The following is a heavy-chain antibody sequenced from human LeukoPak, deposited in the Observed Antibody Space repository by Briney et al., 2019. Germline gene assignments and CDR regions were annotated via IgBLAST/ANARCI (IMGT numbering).Heavy chain of an antibody. CDR3: ARVPYYYYGMDV. CDR2: INHSGST. Sequence: SETLSLTCAVHGGSFSGYYWSWIRQPPGKGLEWIGEINHSGSTNYNPSLKSRVTISVDTSKNQFSLKLSSVTAADTAVYYCARVPYYYYGMDVWGQGTTVTVSS. V-gene: IGHV4-34*01. CDR1: GGSFSGYY. J-gene: IGHJ6*02.